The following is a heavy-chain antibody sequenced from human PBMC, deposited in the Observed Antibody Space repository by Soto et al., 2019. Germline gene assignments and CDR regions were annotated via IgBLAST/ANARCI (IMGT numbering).Heavy chain of an antibody. Sequence: QVQLVQSGAEVKKPGASVKVSCKASGYTFTSYGISCVRQAPGQGLEWMGWISAYNGNTNYAQKLQGRVTMTTDTSTSTAYMELRILRSDDTAVYYCARQTPYYDFWSGYYSADYYYYMDVWGKGTTVTVSS. CDR2: ISAYNGNT. D-gene: IGHD3-3*01. J-gene: IGHJ6*03. CDR3: ARQTPYYDFWSGYYSADYYYYMDV. CDR1: GYTFTSYG. V-gene: IGHV1-18*01.